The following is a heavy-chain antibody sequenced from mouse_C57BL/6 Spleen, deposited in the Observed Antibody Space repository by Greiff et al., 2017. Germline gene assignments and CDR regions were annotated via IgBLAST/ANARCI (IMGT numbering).Heavy chain of an antibody. CDR3: ERGGLRQGGFDY. V-gene: IGHV1-47*01. CDR2: FHPYNDYT. D-gene: IGHD2-4*01. CDR1: GYTFTTYP. Sequence: VKLMESGAELVKPGASVKMSCKASGYTFTTYPIAWMKQNHGKSLEWIGNFHPYNDYTKYNEKFKGQATLTVETSSSTVYLEISRLTSDASAVYYCERGGLRQGGFDYWGQGTTLTVAS. J-gene: IGHJ2*01.